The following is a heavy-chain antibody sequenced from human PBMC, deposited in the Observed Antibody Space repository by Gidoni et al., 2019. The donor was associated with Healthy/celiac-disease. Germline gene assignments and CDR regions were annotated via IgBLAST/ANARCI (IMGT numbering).Heavy chain of an antibody. D-gene: IGHD2-21*02. CDR1: GFTFSSYG. V-gene: IGHV3-33*01. Sequence: QVQLVESGGGVVQPGRSLRLSCAASGFTFSSYGMHWVRQAPGKGLEWVAVIWYDGSNKYYADSVKGRFTIARDNSKNTLYLQMNSLRAEDTAVYYCARDGNAYCGGDCPTYYFDYWGQGTLVTVSS. J-gene: IGHJ4*02. CDR2: IWYDGSNK. CDR3: ARDGNAYCGGDCPTYYFDY.